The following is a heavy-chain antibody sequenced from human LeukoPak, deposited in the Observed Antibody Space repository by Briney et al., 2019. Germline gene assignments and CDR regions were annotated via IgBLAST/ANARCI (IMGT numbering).Heavy chain of an antibody. J-gene: IGHJ4*02. CDR2: IKSKNDGGTA. Sequence: PGGSLRLSCAASGFTFSNAWMSWVRQAPGKGLEWVGRIKSKNDGGTADYAAPVKVRFTISRDDSKNTLYLEMYSLKTEDTAMYYCLYFWSGSSLVDYWGQGTLVTVSS. V-gene: IGHV3-15*01. CDR3: LYFWSGSSLVDY. D-gene: IGHD3-3*01. CDR1: GFTFSNAW.